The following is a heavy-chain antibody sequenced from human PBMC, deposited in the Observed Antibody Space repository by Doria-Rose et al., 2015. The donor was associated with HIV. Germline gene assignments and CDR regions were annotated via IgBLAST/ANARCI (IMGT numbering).Heavy chain of an antibody. D-gene: IGHD4-17*01. CDR2: ISYDGSNK. CDR3: ARGDSYGEISYYYYGMDV. CDR1: YA. Sequence: YAMHWVRQAPGKGLEWVAVISYDGSNKYSADSVKGRFTISRDHSKSTLSLQMNSLRVEDTAVYYCARGDSYGEISYYYYGMDVWGQGTTVTVSS. V-gene: IGHV3-30*04. J-gene: IGHJ6*02.